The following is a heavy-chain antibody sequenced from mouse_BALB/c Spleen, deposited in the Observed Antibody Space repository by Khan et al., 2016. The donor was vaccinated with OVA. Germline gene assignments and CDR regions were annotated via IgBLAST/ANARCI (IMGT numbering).Heavy chain of an antibody. D-gene: IGHD2-12*01. CDR2: MWAGGST. V-gene: IGHV2-9*02. CDR1: GFSLTNYG. J-gene: IGHJ3*01. CDR3: ARPYDDSAWFAY. Sequence: VQLVESGPGLVAPSQSLSITCTVSGFSLTNYGVHWVRQSPGKGLEWLGVMWAGGSTNYNSALMSRLNITKDNSKSQIFLKVNSLQTEYTAMYCCARPYDDSAWFAYWGQGTLVTVSA.